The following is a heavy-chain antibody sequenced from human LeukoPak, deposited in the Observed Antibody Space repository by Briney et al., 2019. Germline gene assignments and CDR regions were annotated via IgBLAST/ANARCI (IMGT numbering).Heavy chain of an antibody. CDR1: GDSVSSNSAA. J-gene: IGHJ3*02. D-gene: IGHD1-26*01. CDR3: ARDSARSWELEADAFDI. CDR2: TYYRSKWYN. V-gene: IGHV6-1*01. Sequence: SQTLSLTCAISGDSVSSNSAAWNWIRQSPSRGLEWLGRTYYRSKWYNDYAVSVKSRITINPDTSKNQFSLQLNSVTPEDTAVYYCARDSARSWELEADAFDIWGQGTMVTVS.